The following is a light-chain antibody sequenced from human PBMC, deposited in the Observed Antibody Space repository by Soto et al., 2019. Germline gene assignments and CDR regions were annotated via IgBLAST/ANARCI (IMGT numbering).Light chain of an antibody. CDR2: GTS. V-gene: IGKV3-20*01. J-gene: IGKJ4*01. Sequence: EIVLTQSPGTLSLSPGEGATLSCRASQTVGGNYLAWYQQKPGQAPRLLIYGTSNRATGIPDRFSGSGSGTDFSLSISRLEPEDFEVFYCQQYSTSPPTFGGGTKVEIK. CDR3: QQYSTSPPT. CDR1: QTVGGNY.